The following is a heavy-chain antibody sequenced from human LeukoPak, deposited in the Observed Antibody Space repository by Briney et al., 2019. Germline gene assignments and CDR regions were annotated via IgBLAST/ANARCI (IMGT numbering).Heavy chain of an antibody. Sequence: GGSLRLSCAASGFTFSTYSMHWVRQAPGKGLEWEAVISYVGSNKYYADSVKGRFTISRDDSKNTLYLQMNSVRVEDTAMYYCARVHSSGWYSIDYWGQGTLVTVSS. CDR3: ARVHSSGWYSIDY. CDR1: GFTFSTYS. V-gene: IGHV3-30-3*01. CDR2: ISYVGSNK. J-gene: IGHJ4*02. D-gene: IGHD6-19*01.